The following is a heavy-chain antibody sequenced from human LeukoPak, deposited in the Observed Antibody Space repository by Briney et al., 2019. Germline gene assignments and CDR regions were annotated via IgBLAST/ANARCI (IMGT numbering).Heavy chain of an antibody. CDR1: GFTFSSYS. CDR2: ISSSSSYI. V-gene: IGHV3-21*01. CDR3: ARSSRDKYYFDY. Sequence: GGSLRLSCAASGFTFSSYSMNWVRQAPGKGLEWVSSISSSSSYIYYADSVKGRFTISRDNAKNSLYLQMNSLRAEDTAVYYCARSSRDKYYFDYWGQGTLVTVSS. J-gene: IGHJ4*02.